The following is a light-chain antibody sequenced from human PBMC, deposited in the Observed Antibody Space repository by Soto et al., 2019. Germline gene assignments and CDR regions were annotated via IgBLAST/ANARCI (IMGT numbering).Light chain of an antibody. CDR2: GAS. V-gene: IGKV3-15*01. Sequence: EIVLTQSPATLSVSPGERVTLSCRASQAIRSNLAWHQQTPGQPPRLLLYGASTRATDTPVRFSGSGSGTEFTLTITSLQSEDFAVYYCQQYNNWPLTCGQGTRLAIK. CDR1: QAIRSN. CDR3: QQYNNWPLT. J-gene: IGKJ5*01.